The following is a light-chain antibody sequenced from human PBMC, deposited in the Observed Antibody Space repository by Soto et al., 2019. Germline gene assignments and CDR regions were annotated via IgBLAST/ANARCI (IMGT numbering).Light chain of an antibody. CDR2: GNS. CDR3: QSYDSSLSGVV. Sequence: QYVLTQPPSVSGAPGQRVTISCTGSSSNIGAGYDVHWYQQLPGTAPKLLIYGNSNRPSGVPDRFSGSKSGTSASLAITGLQAEDGADYYCQSYDSSLSGVVFGGGTKLTVL. V-gene: IGLV1-40*01. J-gene: IGLJ2*01. CDR1: SSNIGAGYD.